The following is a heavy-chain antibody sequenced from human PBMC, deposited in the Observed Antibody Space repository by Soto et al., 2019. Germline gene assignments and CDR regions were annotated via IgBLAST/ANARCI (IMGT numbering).Heavy chain of an antibody. CDR1: GFTFGDYA. CDR2: IRSKAYGGTT. Sequence: GSLRLSCTASGFTFGDYAMSWVRQAPGKGLEWVGFIRSKAYGGTTEYAASVKGRFTISRDDSKSIAYLQMNSLKTEDTAVYYCTSSGYSGYDLTAYYFDYWGQGTLVTVSS. J-gene: IGHJ4*02. V-gene: IGHV3-49*04. D-gene: IGHD5-12*01. CDR3: TSSGYSGYDLTAYYFDY.